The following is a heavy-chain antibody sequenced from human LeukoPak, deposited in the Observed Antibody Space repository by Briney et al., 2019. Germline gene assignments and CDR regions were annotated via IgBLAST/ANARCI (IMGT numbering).Heavy chain of an antibody. D-gene: IGHD6-13*01. CDR3: GSLAAAGTYFQH. CDR2: IYTSGST. CDR1: GGSISSGSNY. J-gene: IGHJ1*01. Sequence: SETLSLTCTVSGGSISSGSNYWSWIRQPAGKGLEWIGRIYTSGSTNSNPSLKSRVTILVDTSENQFSLKLSSVTAADTAVYYRGSLAAAGTYFQHWGQGTLVTVSS. V-gene: IGHV4-61*02.